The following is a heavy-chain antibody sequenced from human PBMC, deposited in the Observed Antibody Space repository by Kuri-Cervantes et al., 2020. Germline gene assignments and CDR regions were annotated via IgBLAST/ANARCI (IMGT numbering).Heavy chain of an antibody. J-gene: IGHJ5*02. CDR2: IIPIFGTA. CDR3: ARDLRGGGDAPYWFDP. V-gene: IGHV1-69*05. CDR1: GGTFSGYA. Sequence: SVKVSCKASGGTFSGYAISWVRQAPGQGLEWMGGIIPIFGTANYAQKFQGRVTITTDESTSTAYMELSSLRSEDTAVYYCARDLRGGGDAPYWFDPWGQGTLVTVSS. D-gene: IGHD2-21*02.